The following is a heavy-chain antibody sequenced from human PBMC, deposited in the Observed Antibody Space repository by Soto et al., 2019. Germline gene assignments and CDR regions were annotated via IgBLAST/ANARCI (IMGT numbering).Heavy chain of an antibody. CDR1: GYTFTGYY. CDR3: ARGVPITMVRGGQIYYYYVMDC. D-gene: IGHD3-10*01. Sequence: GASVKVSCKASGYTFTGYYMHWVRQAPGQGLEWMGWINPNSGGTNYAQKFQGWVTMTRDTSISTAYMELSRLRSDDTAVYYCARGVPITMVRGGQIYYYYVMDCWGQGTTVTVSS. CDR2: INPNSGGT. V-gene: IGHV1-2*04. J-gene: IGHJ6*02.